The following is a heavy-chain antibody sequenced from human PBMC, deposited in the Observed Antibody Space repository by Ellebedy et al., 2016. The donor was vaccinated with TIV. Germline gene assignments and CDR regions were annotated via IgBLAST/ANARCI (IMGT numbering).Heavy chain of an antibody. CDR1: GFTFSSFA. CDR2: PSSAGSNN. CDR3: TSPRGGYCRGESCIFDY. J-gene: IGHJ4*02. D-gene: IGHD2-15*01. Sequence: PGGSLRLSCVPPGFTFSSFAMHWVRKAPGRGLAWVAGPSSAGSNNYYADSVKGRLTISRDNSKNTLYLQMKSLRTEDTAVDYCTSPRGGYCRGESCIFDYWGQGSLVTVSS. V-gene: IGHV3-30-3*01.